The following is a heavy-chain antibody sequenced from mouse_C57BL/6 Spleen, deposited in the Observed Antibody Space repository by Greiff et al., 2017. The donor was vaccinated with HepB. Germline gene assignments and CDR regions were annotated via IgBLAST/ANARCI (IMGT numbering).Heavy chain of an antibody. Sequence: QVQLQQPGAELVKPGASVKLSCKASGYTFTSYWMHWVKQRPGQGLEWIGMIHPNSGSTNYNEKFKSKATLTVDNSSSTAYMQLSSLTSEDSAVYYCASLYDYDVSWFAYWGQGTLVTVSA. D-gene: IGHD2-4*01. V-gene: IGHV1-64*01. CDR1: GYTFTSYW. J-gene: IGHJ3*01. CDR2: IHPNSGST. CDR3: ASLYDYDVSWFAY.